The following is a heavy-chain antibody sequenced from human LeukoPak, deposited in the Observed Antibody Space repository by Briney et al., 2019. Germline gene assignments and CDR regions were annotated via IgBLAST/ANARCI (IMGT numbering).Heavy chain of an antibody. CDR1: GYTFTSYA. CDR2: INTNTGNP. Sequence: ASVKVSCKASGYTFTSYAMNWVRQAPGQGLEWMGWINTNTGNPTYAQGFTGRFVFSLVTSVSTAYLQISSLKAEDTAVYYCARDPKSLDYGGNSGPDDYWGQGTLVTVSS. V-gene: IGHV7-4-1*02. J-gene: IGHJ4*02. CDR3: ARDPKSLDYGGNSGPDDY. D-gene: IGHD4-23*01.